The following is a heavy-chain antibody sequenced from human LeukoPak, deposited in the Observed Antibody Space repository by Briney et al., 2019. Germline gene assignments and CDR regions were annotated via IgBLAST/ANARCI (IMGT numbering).Heavy chain of an antibody. Sequence: SVKVSCKASGGTFSSYAISWVRQAPGQGLEWMGGIIPIFGTANYAQKFQGRVTITADESTSTAYMELSSLRSEDTAVYYCARALVMSSSSSCRGFGYWGQGTLVTVSS. V-gene: IGHV1-69*01. J-gene: IGHJ4*02. D-gene: IGHD6-6*01. CDR1: GGTFSSYA. CDR3: ARALVMSSSSSCRGFGY. CDR2: IIPIFGTA.